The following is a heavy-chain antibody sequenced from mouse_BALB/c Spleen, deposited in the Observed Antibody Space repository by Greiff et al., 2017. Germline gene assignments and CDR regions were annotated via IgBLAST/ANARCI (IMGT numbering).Heavy chain of an antibody. Sequence: EVQVVESGGGLVQPGGSLKLSCAASGFTFSSYGMSWVRQTPDKRLELVATINSNGGSTYYPDSVKGRFTISRDNAKNTLYLQMSSLRSEDTAMYYCARHYYYYGSSPFAYWGQGTLVTVSA. J-gene: IGHJ3*01. CDR1: GFTFSSYG. V-gene: IGHV5-6-3*01. CDR3: ARHYYYYGSSPFAY. CDR2: INSNGGST. D-gene: IGHD1-1*01.